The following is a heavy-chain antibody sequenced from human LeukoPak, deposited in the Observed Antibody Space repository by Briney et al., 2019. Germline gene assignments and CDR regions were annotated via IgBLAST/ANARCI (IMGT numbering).Heavy chain of an antibody. D-gene: IGHD3-10*01. CDR3: ARDAYTMVRGYHNPPGY. J-gene: IGHJ4*02. Sequence: GASVKVSCKASGYTFTRYYMHWVRQAPGQRLEWMGWINPNSGGTNYAQKFQGRVTMTRDTSISTAYMELSRLRSDDTAVYYCARDAYTMVRGYHNPPGYWGQGTLVTVSS. CDR1: GYTFTRYY. V-gene: IGHV1-2*02. CDR2: INPNSGGT.